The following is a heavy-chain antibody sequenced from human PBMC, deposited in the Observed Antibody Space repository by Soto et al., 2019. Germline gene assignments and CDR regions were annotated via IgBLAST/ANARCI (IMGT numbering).Heavy chain of an antibody. V-gene: IGHV4-30-2*01. CDR1: GGSISIGGYS. Sequence: SETLSLTCAVSGGSISIGGYSWSWIRQPPGKGLEWIGYIYHSGSTYYNPSLKSRVTISVDRSKNQFSLKLSSVTAADTAVYYCARGNIDVVVVAATEGNYNWFDPWGQGTLVTVSS. CDR2: IYHSGST. CDR3: ARGNIDVVVVAATEGNYNWFDP. J-gene: IGHJ5*02. D-gene: IGHD2-15*01.